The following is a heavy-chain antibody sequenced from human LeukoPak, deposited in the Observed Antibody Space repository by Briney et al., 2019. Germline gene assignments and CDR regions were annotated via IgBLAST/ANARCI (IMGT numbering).Heavy chain of an antibody. CDR3: ARAQEGCSRASCYLEP. D-gene: IGHD2-2*01. V-gene: IGHV4-4*02. CDR2: MHHSGRT. J-gene: IGHJ5*02. Sequence: SGTLSLTCAISGASISSTNWWIWVRQPPGKGLEWIGEMHHSGRTNYNPSLKSRITISVDKSKNQVFLRLNSVAAADTALYYCARAQEGCSRASCYLEPWGQGTLVAVSS. CDR1: GASISSTNW.